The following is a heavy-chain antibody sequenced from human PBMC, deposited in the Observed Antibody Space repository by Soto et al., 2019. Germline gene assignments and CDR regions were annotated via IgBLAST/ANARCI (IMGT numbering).Heavy chain of an antibody. D-gene: IGHD3-22*01. CDR3: ATRITTAPY. V-gene: IGHV3-66*01. CDR2: IYSGGGT. CDR1: LFIVSDNY. J-gene: IGHJ4*02. Sequence: EVRLVQSGGGLVQPGGSLRLSCAASLFIVSDNYMSWVRQAPGKGLEWVSLIYSGGGTDYAESVKGRFTISRDNSKNTLYLQMNSLKAEDTGIYYCATRITTAPYGGKGTVVTVSS.